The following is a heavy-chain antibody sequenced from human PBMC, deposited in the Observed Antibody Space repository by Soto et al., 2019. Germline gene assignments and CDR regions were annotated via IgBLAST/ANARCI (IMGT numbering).Heavy chain of an antibody. Sequence: PGGSLSLSCTASGFTFGDYAMSWFRQAPGKGLEWVGFIRSKAYGGTTEYAASVKGRFTISRDDSKSIAYLQMNSLKTEDTAVYYCTRDTREYYDILTGYWWPFDYWGQGTLVTVSS. D-gene: IGHD3-9*01. CDR1: GFTFGDYA. CDR3: TRDTREYYDILTGYWWPFDY. J-gene: IGHJ4*02. CDR2: IRSKAYGGTT. V-gene: IGHV3-49*03.